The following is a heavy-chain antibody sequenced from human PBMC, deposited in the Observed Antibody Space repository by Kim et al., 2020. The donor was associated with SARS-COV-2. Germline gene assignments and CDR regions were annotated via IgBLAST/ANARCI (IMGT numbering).Heavy chain of an antibody. CDR3: ARQERQGVVISNPFDH. J-gene: IGHJ4*02. V-gene: IGHV4-39*01. CDR1: GDSINSVVYY. CDR2: TFYTGRT. Sequence: SETLSLTCSVSGDSINSVVYYWGWIRQPPGKGLEWIGSTFYTGRTYYNPSLKSRVTIFVDTSKNHFSLTLSSVTAADTAVYYCARQERQGVVISNPFDHWCQGKLVTVSS. D-gene: IGHD2-2*01.